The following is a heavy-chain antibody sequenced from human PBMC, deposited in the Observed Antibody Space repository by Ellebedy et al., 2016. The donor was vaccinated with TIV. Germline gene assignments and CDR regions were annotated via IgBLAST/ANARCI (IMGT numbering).Heavy chain of an antibody. J-gene: IGHJ1*01. Sequence: AASVKVSCKASGYTFTNYYMHCLRQAPGQGLEWMGIINPSGGSTSYAQKLQGRVTMTRDTSTSTVYMELSSLRSEDTAVYYCARADGDYSPAEYFQHWGQGTLVTVSS. D-gene: IGHD4-17*01. CDR1: GYTFTNYY. V-gene: IGHV1-46*04. CDR2: INPSGGST. CDR3: ARADGDYSPAEYFQH.